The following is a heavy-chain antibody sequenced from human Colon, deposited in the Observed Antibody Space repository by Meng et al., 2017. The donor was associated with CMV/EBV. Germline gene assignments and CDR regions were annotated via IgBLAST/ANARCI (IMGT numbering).Heavy chain of an antibody. D-gene: IGHD4-17*01. CDR3: VREIRRSWFDP. CDR2: IYSGGST. V-gene: IGHV3-53*01. Sequence: GESLKISCAASGFTVSSNYMSWVRQAPGKGLEWVSVIYSGGSTYYADSVKGRFTISRDNAKNSLYLQMNSLGAEDTAVYFCVREIRRSWFDPWGQGTLVTVSS. J-gene: IGHJ5*02. CDR1: GFTVSSNY.